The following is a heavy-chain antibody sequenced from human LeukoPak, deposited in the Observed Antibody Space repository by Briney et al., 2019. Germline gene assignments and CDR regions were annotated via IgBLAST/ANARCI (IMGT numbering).Heavy chain of an antibody. D-gene: IGHD3-22*01. V-gene: IGHV3-23*01. Sequence: GGSLRLSCAASGFTFSSYGMSWVRQAPGKGLEWVSAISGSGGSTYYADSVKGRFTISRDNSKNTLYLQMNSLRAEDTAVYYCAKDRYDRTYYFDYWGQGTLVTVSS. J-gene: IGHJ4*02. CDR3: AKDRYDRTYYFDY. CDR2: ISGSGGST. CDR1: GFTFSSYG.